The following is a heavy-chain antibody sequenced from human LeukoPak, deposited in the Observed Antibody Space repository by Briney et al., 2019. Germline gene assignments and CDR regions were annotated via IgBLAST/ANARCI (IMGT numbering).Heavy chain of an antibody. CDR2: IKQDGSEK. D-gene: IGHD5-18*01. CDR1: GFTFSSYW. Sequence: GGSLRLSCAASGFTFSSYWMSWVRQAPGKGLEWVANIKQDGSEKYYVDSVKGRFTISRDNAKNSLYLQMNSLRAEDTAVYYCARDSGASDTAMATGGGYMDVWGKGTTVTVSS. V-gene: IGHV3-7*01. J-gene: IGHJ6*03. CDR3: ARDSGASDTAMATGGGYMDV.